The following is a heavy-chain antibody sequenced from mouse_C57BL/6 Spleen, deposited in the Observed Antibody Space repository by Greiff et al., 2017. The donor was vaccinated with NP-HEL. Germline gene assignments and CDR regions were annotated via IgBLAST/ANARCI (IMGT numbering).Heavy chain of an antibody. J-gene: IGHJ4*01. CDR3: SRSDYGSSYYAMDY. CDR2: INPNYGTT. Sequence: VQLQQSGPELVKPGASVKISCKASGYSFTDYNMNWVKQSNGKSLEWIGVINPNYGTTSYNQKFKGKATLTVDQSSSTAYMQLNSLTSEDSAVYYCSRSDYGSSYYAMDYWGQGTSVTVSS. CDR1: GYSFTDYN. V-gene: IGHV1-39*01. D-gene: IGHD1-1*01.